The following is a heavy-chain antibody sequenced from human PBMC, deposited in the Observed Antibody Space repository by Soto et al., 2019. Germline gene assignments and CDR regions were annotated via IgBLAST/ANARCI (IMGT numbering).Heavy chain of an antibody. D-gene: IGHD2-15*01. CDR2: ISAYSGNT. CDR1: GYTFTTFG. J-gene: IGHJ4*02. V-gene: IGHV1-18*01. CDR3: ARAFCSGGSCYLDY. Sequence: EASVKVSSKASGYTFTTFGIGWVRQAPGQGLEWMGWISAYSGNTEYPEKLQGRVTMTIDTSTSTTYMELRSLRSDDTAVYYCARAFCSGGSCYLDYWGQGALVTV.